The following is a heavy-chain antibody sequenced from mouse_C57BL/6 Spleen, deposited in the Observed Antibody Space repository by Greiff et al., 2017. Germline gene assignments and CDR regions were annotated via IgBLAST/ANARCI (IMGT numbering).Heavy chain of an antibody. D-gene: IGHD2-4*01. Sequence: QVQLKQSGAELVRPGASVKLSCKASGYTFTDYYINWVKQRPGQGLEWIARIYPGSGNTYYNEKFKGKATLTAEKSSSTAYMQLSSLTSEDSAVYFCARGDYDPWYFDVWGTGTTVTVSS. V-gene: IGHV1-76*01. CDR3: ARGDYDPWYFDV. J-gene: IGHJ1*03. CDR1: GYTFTDYY. CDR2: IYPGSGNT.